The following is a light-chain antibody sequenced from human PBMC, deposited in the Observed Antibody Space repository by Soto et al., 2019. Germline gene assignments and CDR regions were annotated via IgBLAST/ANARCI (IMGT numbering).Light chain of an antibody. CDR3: QQYKSYSWT. CDR1: QSISSW. J-gene: IGKJ1*01. V-gene: IGKV1-5*01. Sequence: DIQMTQSPSTLSASVGDRVTITCRASQSISSWLSWYQPKPGKAPKLLIYDASSLESGVPSRFSGSGSGTEFTLTISSLQPDDFATYYCQQYKSYSWTFGQGTKVESK. CDR2: DAS.